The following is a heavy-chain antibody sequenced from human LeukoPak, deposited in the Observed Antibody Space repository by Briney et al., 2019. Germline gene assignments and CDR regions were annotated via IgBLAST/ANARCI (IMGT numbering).Heavy chain of an antibody. Sequence: SETLSLTCSVSGDSVTSGNYYWSWIRQHPEKGPECIGHIHHSGTIYYNPSLLSRATISVDASKNQFSLGLSSVTAADTALYYCAGGNDDSKLHHWGQGTLVTVSS. CDR3: AGGNDDSKLHH. D-gene: IGHD3-22*01. CDR2: IHHSGTI. V-gene: IGHV4-31*03. CDR1: GDSVTSGNYY. J-gene: IGHJ1*01.